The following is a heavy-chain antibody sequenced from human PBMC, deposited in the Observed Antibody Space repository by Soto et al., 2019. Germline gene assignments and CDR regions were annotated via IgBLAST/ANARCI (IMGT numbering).Heavy chain of an antibody. CDR2: IYHSGST. V-gene: IGHV4-4*02. CDR1: CGSISSSNW. CDR3: GRSHVGSWGWSAP. Sequence: SETLSLTCAVSCGSISSSNWWSWVRHPPGKGLEWIGEIYHSGSTNYNPSLKSRVTISVDKSKNQFSLKLSSVTAADTAVYYCGRSHVGSWGWSAPWGRGPLVPVS. D-gene: IGHD1-26*01. J-gene: IGHJ5*02.